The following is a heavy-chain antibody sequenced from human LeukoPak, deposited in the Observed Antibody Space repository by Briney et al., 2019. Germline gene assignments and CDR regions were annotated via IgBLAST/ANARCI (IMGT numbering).Heavy chain of an antibody. CDR2: IYTSGST. Sequence: PSETLSLTCTGSGGSISSYYWSWIRQPAGKGLEWIGRIYTSGSTDYNTSLKSRVTMSVDTSKNQFSLKLSSVTAADTAVYYCASGPPPDFDYWGQGTLVTVSS. J-gene: IGHJ4*02. CDR3: ASGPPPDFDY. V-gene: IGHV4-4*07. CDR1: GGSISSYY.